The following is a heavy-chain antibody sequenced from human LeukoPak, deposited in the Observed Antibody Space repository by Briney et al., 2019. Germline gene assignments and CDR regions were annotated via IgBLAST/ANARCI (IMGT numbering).Heavy chain of an antibody. D-gene: IGHD4-11*01. Sequence: PSETLSLTCTVSGGSISGSSYYWGWIRQPPGKGLEWIGSIYYSGSTYYNPSLKSRVTISVDRSKNQFSLKLSSVTAADTAVYYCARVGYSNYEQYYFDYWGQGTLVTVSS. CDR1: GGSISGSSYY. J-gene: IGHJ4*02. V-gene: IGHV4-39*07. CDR3: ARVGYSNYEQYYFDY. CDR2: IYYSGST.